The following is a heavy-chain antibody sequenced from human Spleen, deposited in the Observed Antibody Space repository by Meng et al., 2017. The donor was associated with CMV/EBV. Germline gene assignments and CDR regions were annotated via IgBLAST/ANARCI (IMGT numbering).Heavy chain of an antibody. CDR1: GFSFSDHH. J-gene: IGHJ6*02. CDR3: ARDLKMVRGLSYYYYGMDV. V-gene: IGHV3-11*04. Sequence: LSLTCAASGFSFSDHHMSWIRQAPGKGLEWVSSISSSSSNIYYADSMKGRFTIARDNAKNSLYLQMNSLRAEDTAVYYCARDLKMVRGLSYYYYGMDVWGQGTTVTVSS. CDR2: ISSSSSNI. D-gene: IGHD3-10*01.